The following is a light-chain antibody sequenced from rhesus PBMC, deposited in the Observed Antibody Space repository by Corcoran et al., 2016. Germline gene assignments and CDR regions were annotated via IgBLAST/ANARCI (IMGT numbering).Light chain of an antibody. CDR3: LQYSGSPYS. CDR2: KAS. V-gene: IGKV1-22*01. J-gene: IGKJ2*01. Sequence: DIQMTQSPSSLSASVGDTVTITCRASQSINNWLAWHQQKPGKAPRTLIYKASTLQGGVQSRFSGSGSVTDFTLTISGLQPEYFATYYCLQYSGSPYSFGQGTKVEIK. CDR1: QSINNW.